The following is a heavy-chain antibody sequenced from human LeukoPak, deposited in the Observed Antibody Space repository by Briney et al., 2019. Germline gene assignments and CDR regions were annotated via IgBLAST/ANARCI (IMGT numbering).Heavy chain of an antibody. J-gene: IGHJ5*01. D-gene: IGHD3-3*01. V-gene: IGHV4-59*01. Sequence: SETLSLTCSFSGGSISNYYGSWIRQSPGKGLEWIGYIFYTGATDYNPSLRGRVTISVDTSKNQFSLKLTSVTAADTAVYYCARSGHDFWSGLKWFDSWGQGTLVTVSS. CDR1: GGSISNYY. CDR3: ARSGHDFWSGLKWFDS. CDR2: IFYTGAT.